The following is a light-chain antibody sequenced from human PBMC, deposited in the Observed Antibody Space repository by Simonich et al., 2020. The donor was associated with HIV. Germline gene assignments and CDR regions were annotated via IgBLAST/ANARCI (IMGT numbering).Light chain of an antibody. CDR1: QSVSSK. Sequence: EIVMTQSPATLSVSPGERATLSCRASQSVSSKLAWYQQKPGKAPRLLIYGASTRATGIPARFSGSGSGTEFTLTISSMQSEDFAVYYCQQYNKWPPWTFGQGTKVEIK. CDR3: QQYNKWPPWT. V-gene: IGKV3-15*01. J-gene: IGKJ1*01. CDR2: GAS.